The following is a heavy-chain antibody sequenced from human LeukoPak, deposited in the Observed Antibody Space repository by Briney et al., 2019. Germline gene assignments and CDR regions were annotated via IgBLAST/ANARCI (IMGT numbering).Heavy chain of an antibody. J-gene: IGHJ6*03. Sequence: SETLSLTCAVYGGSFSGYYWSWIRQPPGKGLEWIGEINHSGSTNYNPSLKSRVTISVDTSKNQFSLKLSSVTAADTAVYYCARHLRQLVRHYYMDVWGKGTTVTVSS. CDR2: INHSGST. D-gene: IGHD6-6*01. CDR1: GGSFSGYY. CDR3: ARHLRQLVRHYYMDV. V-gene: IGHV4-34*01.